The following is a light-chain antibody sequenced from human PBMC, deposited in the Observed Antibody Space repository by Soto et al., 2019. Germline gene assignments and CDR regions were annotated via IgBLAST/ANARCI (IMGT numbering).Light chain of an antibody. Sequence: DIQLTQSPSFLSASVGDRVTITCRATQGISTYLAWYQQKPGKAPKLLIYAASTLQSGVPSRFSGSGSGTDFTLTISSLPPEDFATYYCQQLKSYPLAFGGGNKVEI. CDR2: AAS. J-gene: IGKJ4*01. V-gene: IGKV1-9*01. CDR1: QGISTY. CDR3: QQLKSYPLA.